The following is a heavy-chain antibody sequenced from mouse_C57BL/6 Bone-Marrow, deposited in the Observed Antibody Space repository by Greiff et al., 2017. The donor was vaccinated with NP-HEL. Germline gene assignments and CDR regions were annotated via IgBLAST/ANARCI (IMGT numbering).Heavy chain of an antibody. CDR3: ARHEEGYYGNDWFAY. J-gene: IGHJ3*01. V-gene: IGHV1-62-2*01. D-gene: IGHD2-1*01. Sequence: QVHVKQSGAELVKPGASVKLSCKASGYTFTEYTIHWVKQRSGQGLEWIGWFYPGSGSIKYNEKFKDKATLTADKSSSTVYMELSRLTSEDSAVYFCARHEEGYYGNDWFAYWGQGTLVTVSA. CDR2: FYPGSGSI. CDR1: GYTFTEYT.